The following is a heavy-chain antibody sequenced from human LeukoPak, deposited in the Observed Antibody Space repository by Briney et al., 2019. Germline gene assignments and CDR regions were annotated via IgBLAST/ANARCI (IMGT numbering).Heavy chain of an antibody. CDR2: ISGSGGST. CDR1: GFTFSSYA. V-gene: IGHV3-23*01. CDR3: ARARRITIFGVVIYPRNNLYHPSAFDI. D-gene: IGHD3-3*01. Sequence: PGGSLRLSCAASGFTFSSYAMSWVRQAPGKGLEWVSAISGSGGSTYYADSVKGRFTISRDNSKNTLYLQMNSLRAEDTAVYNCARARRITIFGVVIYPRNNLYHPSAFDIWGQGTMVTVSS. J-gene: IGHJ3*02.